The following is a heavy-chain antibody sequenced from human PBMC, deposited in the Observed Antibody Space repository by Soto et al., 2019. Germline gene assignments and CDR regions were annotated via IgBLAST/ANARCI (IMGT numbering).Heavy chain of an antibody. CDR3: AKASYCSSTSCLYYYYYYYMDV. CDR1: GFTFSSYG. Sequence: GGSLRLSCAASGFTFSSYGMHWFRQAPGKGLEWVAVISYDGSNKYYADSVKGRFTISRDNSKNTLYLQMNSLRAEDTAVYYCAKASYCSSTSCLYYYYYYYMDVWGKGTTVTVSS. V-gene: IGHV3-30*18. J-gene: IGHJ6*03. CDR2: ISYDGSNK. D-gene: IGHD2-2*01.